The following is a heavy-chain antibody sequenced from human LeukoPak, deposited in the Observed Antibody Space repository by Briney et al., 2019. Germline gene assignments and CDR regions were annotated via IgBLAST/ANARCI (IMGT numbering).Heavy chain of an antibody. Sequence: PGGSLRLSCAASGFTFSSYAMSWVRQAPGKGLEWVSSITTSSSYIYYVDSVKGRFTISRDNAKNSLSLQMNSLRAEDTAMYYCARGGSGWYHWFDSWGQGTLVTVSS. CDR3: ARGGSGWYHWFDS. J-gene: IGHJ5*01. CDR2: ITTSSSYI. V-gene: IGHV3-21*01. D-gene: IGHD6-19*01. CDR1: GFTFSSYA.